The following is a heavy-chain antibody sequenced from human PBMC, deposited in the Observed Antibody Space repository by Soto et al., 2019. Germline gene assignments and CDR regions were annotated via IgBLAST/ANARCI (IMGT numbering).Heavy chain of an antibody. D-gene: IGHD2-15*01. CDR1: GFTFSSYG. V-gene: IGHV3-30*18. J-gene: IGHJ3*02. CDR3: AKVASYCSGGSCSGAFDI. Sequence: GGSLRLSCAASGFTFSSYGMHWVRQAPGKGLEWVAVISYDGSNKYYADSVKGRFTISRDNSKKTLYLQMNSLRAEDTAVYYCAKVASYCSGGSCSGAFDIWGQGTMVTVSS. CDR2: ISYDGSNK.